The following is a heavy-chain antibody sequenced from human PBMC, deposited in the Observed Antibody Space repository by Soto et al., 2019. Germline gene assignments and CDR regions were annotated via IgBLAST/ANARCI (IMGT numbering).Heavy chain of an antibody. Sequence: QVQLQESGPGLVKPSGTLSLTCAVSGGSISSSNWWSWVRQPPGKGLEWIGEIYHSGSTNYNPSLRSRVTISVDKSKNQSSLKLSSVTAADTAVYYCARDVAYCGGDCYSRWFDPWGQGTLVTVSS. CDR3: ARDVAYCGGDCYSRWFDP. CDR2: IYHSGST. V-gene: IGHV4-4*02. CDR1: GGSISSSNW. D-gene: IGHD2-21*02. J-gene: IGHJ5*02.